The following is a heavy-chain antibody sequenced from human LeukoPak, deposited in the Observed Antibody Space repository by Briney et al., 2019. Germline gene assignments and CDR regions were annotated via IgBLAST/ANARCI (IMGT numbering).Heavy chain of an antibody. CDR2: INHSGSA. J-gene: IGHJ4*02. CDR1: GGSFSRYY. D-gene: IGHD7-27*01. Sequence: SETLSLTCAVYGGSFSRYYWTWIRQPPGKGLEWIGEINHSGSANYNPSLKSRVTISADTSKNQFSLKLYSVTAADTAVYYCATRKLGNDYWGQGTLVTVSS. V-gene: IGHV4-34*01. CDR3: ATRKLGNDY.